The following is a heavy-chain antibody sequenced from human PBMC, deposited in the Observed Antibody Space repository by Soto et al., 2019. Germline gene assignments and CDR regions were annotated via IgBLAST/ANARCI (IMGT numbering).Heavy chain of an antibody. Sequence: PGGSLRLSCTASGFNFGDFAVSWLRQAPGEGLEWVGFIRSKAYSETTEFAASVKGRFTISRDNSKNIAYLQMNSLTTEDTAVYYCARTTRRGNCSAGSCYSGLDYWGQGTLVTVSS. D-gene: IGHD2-15*01. V-gene: IGHV3-49*03. CDR3: ARTTRRGNCSAGSCYSGLDY. CDR2: IRSKAYSETT. CDR1: GFNFGDFA. J-gene: IGHJ4*02.